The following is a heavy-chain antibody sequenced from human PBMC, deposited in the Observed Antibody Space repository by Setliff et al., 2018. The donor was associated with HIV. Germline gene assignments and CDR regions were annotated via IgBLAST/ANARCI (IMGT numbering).Heavy chain of an antibody. D-gene: IGHD3-22*01. CDR2: INAGDDNT. CDR1: GYTFSTNA. V-gene: IGHV1-3*01. Sequence: ASVKVSCKAFGYTFSTNAIHWVRQAPGQRLEWMGYINAGDDNTRYSEKFQGRVTITRDTSANTAYMELSSLRSEDTAVYYCASATMIVVVITEYYFDYWGQGTLVTVSS. CDR3: ASATMIVVVITEYYFDY. J-gene: IGHJ4*02.